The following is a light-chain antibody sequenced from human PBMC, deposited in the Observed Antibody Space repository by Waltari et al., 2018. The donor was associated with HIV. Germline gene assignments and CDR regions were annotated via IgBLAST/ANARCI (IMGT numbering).Light chain of an antibody. CDR2: DVN. CDR1: SSDVGGYNY. Sequence: QSALTQPRSVSGSPGQSVTISCTGTSSDVGGYNYVSWYQQHPGKATKFMIYDVNKRPSGVPDRFSGSKSGNTASLTISGLQAEDEADYYCCSYADNYPVVFGGGTKLTVL. J-gene: IGLJ2*01. CDR3: CSYADNYPVV. V-gene: IGLV2-11*01.